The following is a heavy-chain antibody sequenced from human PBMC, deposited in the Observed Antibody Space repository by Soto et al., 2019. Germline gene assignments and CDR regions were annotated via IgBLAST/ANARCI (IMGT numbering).Heavy chain of an antibody. V-gene: IGHV3-49*03. J-gene: IGHJ4*02. D-gene: IGHD6-13*01. CDR3: TRDIWEQLAYFDY. CDR2: TRSKAYGGTT. Sequence: GGSLRLSCTASGFTFGDYAMSWFRQAPGKGLEWVGFTRSKAYGGTTEYAASVKGRFTISRDDSKSIAYLQMNSLKTEDTAVYYCTRDIWEQLAYFDYWGQGTLVTV. CDR1: GFTFGDYA.